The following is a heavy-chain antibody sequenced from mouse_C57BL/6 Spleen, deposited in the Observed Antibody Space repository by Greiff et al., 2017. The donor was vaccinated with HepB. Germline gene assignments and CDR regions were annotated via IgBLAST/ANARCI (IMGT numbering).Heavy chain of an antibody. V-gene: IGHV3-6*01. CDR1: GYSITSGYY. CDR3: ARGGNYFDY. J-gene: IGHJ2*01. CDR2: ISYDGSN. Sequence: EVKLMESGPGLVKPSQSLSLTCSVTGYSITSGYYWNWIRQFPGNKLEWMGYISYDGSNNYNPSLKNRISITRDTSKNQFFLKLNSVTTEDTATYYCARGGNYFDYWGQGTTLTVS.